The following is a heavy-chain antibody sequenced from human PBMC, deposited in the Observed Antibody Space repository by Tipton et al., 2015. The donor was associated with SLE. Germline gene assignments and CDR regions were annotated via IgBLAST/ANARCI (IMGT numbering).Heavy chain of an antibody. J-gene: IGHJ4*02. D-gene: IGHD2-21*01. CDR2: INVEGTYT. CDR1: GFTFTSYW. Sequence: GSLRLSCAASGFTFTSYWMNWFRQAPGEGLIWVSRINVEGTYTLYADSVKGRFTVSRDNAKNTLYLQMNSLRAEDTAVYYCTTEPDGVMEYWGQGALVTVSS. V-gene: IGHV3-74*01. CDR3: TTEPDGVMEY.